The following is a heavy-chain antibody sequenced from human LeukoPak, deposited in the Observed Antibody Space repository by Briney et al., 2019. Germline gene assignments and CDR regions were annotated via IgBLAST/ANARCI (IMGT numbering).Heavy chain of an antibody. CDR3: ARVRDSYGYLFDY. D-gene: IGHD5-18*01. Sequence: GGSLRLSCAASGFTFSSYSMNWVRQAPGKGLEWVSYISGSGSPIYYADSVKGRFTISRDNAKNSLYLQMNSLRAEDMAVYYCARVRDSYGYLFDYWGQGTLVTVSS. V-gene: IGHV3-48*04. J-gene: IGHJ4*02. CDR2: ISGSGSPI. CDR1: GFTFSSYS.